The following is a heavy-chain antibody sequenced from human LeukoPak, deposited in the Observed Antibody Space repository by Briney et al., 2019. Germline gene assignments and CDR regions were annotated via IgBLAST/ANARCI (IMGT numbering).Heavy chain of an antibody. CDR2: IFYSGST. D-gene: IGHD1-26*01. V-gene: IGHV4-34*12. CDR1: GGSFSGYY. CDR3: ANSREWDRVAFDM. J-gene: IGHJ3*02. Sequence: SETLSLTCAVSGGSFSGYYWSWIRQPPGKGLEWIGDIFYSGSTKYNPSLKSRVTISVDTSKIQFSLNVNSVTAADAGVYHCANSREWDRVAFDMWGQGTMVTVSS.